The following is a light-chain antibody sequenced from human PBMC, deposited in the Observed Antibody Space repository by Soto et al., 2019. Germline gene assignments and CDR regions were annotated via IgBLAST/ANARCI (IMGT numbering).Light chain of an antibody. V-gene: IGLV2-11*01. J-gene: IGLJ3*02. CDR2: DVS. CDR1: NSDIGGYNY. CDR3: CSYAGTSTLWV. Sequence: QSALTQPRSVSGSPGQSVTISCTGTNSDIGGYNYVSWYQQHPGKAPKVMIYDVSRRPSGVPDRFSGSKSGNTASLTISGLQAEDEADYFCCSYAGTSTLWVFGGGTKLTVL.